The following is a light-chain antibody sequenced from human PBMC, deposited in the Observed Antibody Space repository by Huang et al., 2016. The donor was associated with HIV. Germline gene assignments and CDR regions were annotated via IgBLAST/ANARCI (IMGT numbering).Light chain of an antibody. CDR3: QQYNDFRST. V-gene: IGKV3-15*01. Sequence: ETVMTQSPVTLSVSPGDSAPLSCRSSQIVSSHLAWYQQKPGQAPRLLSYAASTRATGVPARFSGSGAGTEFTLTIITLQSEDSAVYYCQQYNDFRSTFGPGTRVEIK. CDR1: QIVSSH. J-gene: IGKJ3*01. CDR2: AAS.